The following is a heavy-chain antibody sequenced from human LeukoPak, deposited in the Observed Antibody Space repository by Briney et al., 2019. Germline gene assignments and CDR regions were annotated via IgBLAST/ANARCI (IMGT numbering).Heavy chain of an antibody. CDR2: IIPIFGTA. CDR1: GGTFSSYA. V-gene: IGHV1-69*05. D-gene: IGHD2-21*02. Sequence: SVKVSCKASGGTFSSYAISWVRQAPGQGLEWMGRIIPIFGTANYAQKFQGRVTITTDESTSTAYMELSSLRSVGTAVYYCARDSSPEYCGGDCSSYYFDYWGQGTLVTVSS. CDR3: ARDSSPEYCGGDCSSYYFDY. J-gene: IGHJ4*02.